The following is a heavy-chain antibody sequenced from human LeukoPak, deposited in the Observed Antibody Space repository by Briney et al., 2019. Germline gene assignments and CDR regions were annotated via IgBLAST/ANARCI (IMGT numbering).Heavy chain of an antibody. J-gene: IGHJ4*02. CDR3: ARREVIGWSNPYYFDY. CDR2: IKQDGSEK. V-gene: IGHV3-7*01. Sequence: PGGSLRLSCAASGFTFSSNWMIWVRQAPGKGLEWVANIKQDGSEKYYVDSVKGRFTISRDNAKNSMYLQMNSLRAEDTAVYYCARREVIGWSNPYYFDYWGQGTLVTVSS. CDR1: GFTFSSNW. D-gene: IGHD2-21*01.